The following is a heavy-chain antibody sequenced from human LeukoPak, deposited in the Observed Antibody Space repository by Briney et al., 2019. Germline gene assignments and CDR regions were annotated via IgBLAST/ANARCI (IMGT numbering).Heavy chain of an antibody. V-gene: IGHV3-23*01. Sequence: GGSLRLSCAASGFTFSSYAMGWVRQAPGKGLEWVSAISGSGGSTYYADSVKGRFTISRDNSKNTLYLQMNSLRAEDTAVYYCAKEARLGVVVVPAAIHANSDYWGQGTLVTVSS. D-gene: IGHD2-2*01. CDR3: AKEARLGVVVVPAAIHANSDY. CDR2: ISGSGGST. CDR1: GFTFSSYA. J-gene: IGHJ4*02.